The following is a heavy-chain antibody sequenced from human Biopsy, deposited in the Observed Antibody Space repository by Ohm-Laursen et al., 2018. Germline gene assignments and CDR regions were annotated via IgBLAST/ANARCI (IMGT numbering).Heavy chain of an antibody. CDR1: GFTFSTYS. D-gene: IGHD4/OR15-4a*01. CDR3: ARDLGHYDDNADSGDYDY. V-gene: IGHV3-23*01. CDR2: ISGSDHSR. Sequence: SLRLSCAASGFTFSTYSMTWVRQAPGKGLEWVSTISGSDHSRSYADSVKGRFTISRDNSKSTLFLRMNSLRAEDTAVYLCARDLGHYDDNADSGDYDYWGQGTLVSVSS. J-gene: IGHJ4*02.